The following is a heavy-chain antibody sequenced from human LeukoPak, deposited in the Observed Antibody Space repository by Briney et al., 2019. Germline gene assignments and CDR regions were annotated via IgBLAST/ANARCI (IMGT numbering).Heavy chain of an antibody. CDR3: ARSARLMKGVVEVTALDD. J-gene: IGHJ4*02. D-gene: IGHD3-3*01. Sequence: GGSLRLSCEDSGFTFRSYEMNLVRQAPGKGLEWIAYLSSSGSAFSYADSVKGRFTIARDNAKNSVYLEMKSLRDEDTAVYYCARSARLMKGVVEVTALDDWGQGTLVTVSS. CDR1: GFTFRSYE. V-gene: IGHV3-48*03. CDR2: LSSSGSAF.